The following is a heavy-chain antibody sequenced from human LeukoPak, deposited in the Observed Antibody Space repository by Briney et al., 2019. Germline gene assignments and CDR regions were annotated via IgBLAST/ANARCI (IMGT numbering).Heavy chain of an antibody. V-gene: IGHV1-69*04. Sequence: ASVKVSCKASGGTFSSYAISWVRQAPGQGLEWMGRIIPTLGIANYAQKFQGRVTITADKSTSTAYMELSSLRSEDTAVYYCARGYCSSTSCSHNWFDPWGQGTLVTVSS. J-gene: IGHJ5*02. CDR3: ARGYCSSTSCSHNWFDP. CDR1: GGTFSSYA. D-gene: IGHD2-2*01. CDR2: IIPTLGIA.